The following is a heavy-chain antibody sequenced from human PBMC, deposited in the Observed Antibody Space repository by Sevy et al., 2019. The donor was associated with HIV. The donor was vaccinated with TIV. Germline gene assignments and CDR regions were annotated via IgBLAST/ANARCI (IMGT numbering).Heavy chain of an antibody. CDR1: GFGVRDNS. J-gene: IGHJ4*02. CDR3: TRDHWDNVSGSFHFAS. Sequence: GGSLRLSCAASGFGVRDNSMSWVRQAPGQGLEWVSVISAGISTYYAESVRGRLTISRDISGNMVYLKMNSLRPEDTAHYYCTRDHWDNVSGSFHFASWGQGTLVTVSS. D-gene: IGHD3-10*01. CDR2: ISAGIST. V-gene: IGHV3-53*01.